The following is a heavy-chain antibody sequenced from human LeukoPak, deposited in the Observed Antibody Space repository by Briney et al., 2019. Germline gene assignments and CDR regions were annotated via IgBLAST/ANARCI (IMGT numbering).Heavy chain of an antibody. Sequence: ASVKVSCKASGGTFGSYAISWVRQAPGQGLEWMGRIIPIFGTANYAQKFQGRVTITTDESTSTAYMELSSLRSEDTAVYYCARDSYYDILTGYELGGVNYWYFDIWGRGTLVTVSS. CDR3: ARDSYYDILTGYELGGVNYWYFDI. D-gene: IGHD3-9*01. V-gene: IGHV1-69*05. CDR1: GGTFGSYA. CDR2: IIPIFGTA. J-gene: IGHJ2*01.